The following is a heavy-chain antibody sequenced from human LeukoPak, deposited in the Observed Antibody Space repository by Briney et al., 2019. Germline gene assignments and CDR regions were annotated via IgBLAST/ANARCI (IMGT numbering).Heavy chain of an antibody. CDR2: IPYDSSNK. CDR3: ARASRAVAVTYYYYGMDV. CDR1: GFTFSSYG. Sequence: GRSLRLSCAASGFTFSSYGMHWVRQAPGKGLEWVAVIPYDSSNKYYTDSVKGRFTISRDNSKNTLYLQMNSLRAEDTAVYYCARASRAVAVTYYYYGMDVWGQGTTVTVSS. J-gene: IGHJ6*02. V-gene: IGHV3-30*03. D-gene: IGHD6-19*01.